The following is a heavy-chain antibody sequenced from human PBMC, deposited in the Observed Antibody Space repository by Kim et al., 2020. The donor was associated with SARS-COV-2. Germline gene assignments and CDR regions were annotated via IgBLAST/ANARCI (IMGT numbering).Heavy chain of an antibody. CDR2: VIPMISTP. Sequence: SVKVSCQASGGTFSDYAISWVRQAPGQGLDWMGGVIPMISTPVYAQEFQGRITITLDESTSTTFMELTNLRPEDTAVFFCASHRETADFWGQGTLITVSS. V-gene: IGHV1-69*13. CDR1: GGTFSDYA. CDR3: ASHRETADF. J-gene: IGHJ4*02.